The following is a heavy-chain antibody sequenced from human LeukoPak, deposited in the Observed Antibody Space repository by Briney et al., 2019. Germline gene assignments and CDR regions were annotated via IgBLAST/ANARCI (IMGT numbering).Heavy chain of an antibody. CDR3: ARRHYDFWSGYSKWFDP. CDR2: IYYSGST. CDR1: GGSISSYY. D-gene: IGHD3-3*01. J-gene: IGHJ5*02. Sequence: SETLSLTCTVSGGSISSYYWSWIRQPPGKGLEWIGYIYYSGSTNYNPSLKSRVTISVDTSKIHFSLKLSSVTAADTAVYYCARRHYDFWSGYSKWFDPWGQGTLVTVSS. V-gene: IGHV4-59*12.